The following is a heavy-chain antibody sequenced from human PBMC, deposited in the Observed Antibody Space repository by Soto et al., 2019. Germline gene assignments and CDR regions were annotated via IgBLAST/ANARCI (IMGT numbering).Heavy chain of an antibody. D-gene: IGHD3-9*01. V-gene: IGHV4-61*01. CDR3: ARGPYYDILTGYYPHFDY. Sequence: ETLSLTCTVSGGSVSSGSYYWSWIRQPPGKGLEWIGYIYYSGSTNYNPSLKSRVTISVDTSKNQFSLKLSSVTAADTAVYYCARGPYYDILTGYYPHFDYWGQGTLVTVSS. CDR2: IYYSGST. J-gene: IGHJ4*02. CDR1: GGSVSSGSYY.